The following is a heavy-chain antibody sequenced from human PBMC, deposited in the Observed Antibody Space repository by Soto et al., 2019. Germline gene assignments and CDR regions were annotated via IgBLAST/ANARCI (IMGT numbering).Heavy chain of an antibody. J-gene: IGHJ4*02. CDR2: INPNSGDT. V-gene: IGHV1-2*02. Sequence: ASVKVSCKASGYTFTGYYMHWVRQAPGQGLEWMGWINPNSGDTNYAQKFQGRVTMTRDTSISTAYMEVSRLRSDDAAVYYCARVRTYYYDSGGLDYWGQGTLVTVSS. CDR3: ARVRTYYYDSGGLDY. D-gene: IGHD3-22*01. CDR1: GYTFTGYY.